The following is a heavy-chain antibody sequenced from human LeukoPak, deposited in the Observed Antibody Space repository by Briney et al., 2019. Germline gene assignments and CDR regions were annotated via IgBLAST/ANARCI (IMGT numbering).Heavy chain of an antibody. CDR2: IYYSGST. J-gene: IGHJ3*02. CDR1: GGSISSGGYY. CDR3: ARVRTESLQYAFDI. V-gene: IGHV4-31*03. D-gene: IGHD4-11*01. Sequence: PSQTLSLTCTVSGGSISSGGYYWSWIRQHPGKGLEWIGYIYYSGSTYYNPSLKSRVTISVDTSKNQFSLKLSSVTAADTAAYYCARVRTESLQYAFDIWGQGTMVTVSS.